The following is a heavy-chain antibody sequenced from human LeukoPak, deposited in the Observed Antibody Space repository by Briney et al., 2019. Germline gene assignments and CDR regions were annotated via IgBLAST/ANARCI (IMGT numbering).Heavy chain of an antibody. J-gene: IGHJ4*02. CDR3: ARDGAVSGGLTMVRGVTFDY. V-gene: IGHV3-7*01. CDR1: GFTFGRHW. CDR2: IKQGGSEK. Sequence: PGGSLRLSCAASGFTFGRHWMTWVRQAPGKGLEWVASIKQGGSEKYYVDSVKGRFTVSRDNAKNSLYLQMNSLRAEDTAVYYCARDGAVSGGLTMVRGVTFDYWGQGTLVTVSS. D-gene: IGHD3-10*01.